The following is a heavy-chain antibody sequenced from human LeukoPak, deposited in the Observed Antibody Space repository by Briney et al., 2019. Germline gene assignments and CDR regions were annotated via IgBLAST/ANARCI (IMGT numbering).Heavy chain of an antibody. J-gene: IGHJ4*02. V-gene: IGHV3-7*01. CDR2: IKQDGSEK. CDR3: ARVPSSGWYYFDY. CDR1: GFTFSSYW. D-gene: IGHD6-19*01. Sequence: PGGSLRLSCAASGFTFSSYWMSWVRQAPGKGLEWVANIKQDGSEKYYVDSVKGRFTISRDNAKNSLYLQMNSLRAEDTAVYYCARVPSSGWYYFDYWGQGTLVTVSS.